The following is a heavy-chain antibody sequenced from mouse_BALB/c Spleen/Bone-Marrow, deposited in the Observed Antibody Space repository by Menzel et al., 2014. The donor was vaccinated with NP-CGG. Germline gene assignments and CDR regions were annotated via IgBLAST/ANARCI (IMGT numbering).Heavy chain of an antibody. CDR2: IYPGDGDT. J-gene: IGHJ4*01. Sequence: VQLQQSGAELARPGASVKLSCKASGYTFTGYWVQWVKQRPGQGLEWIGTIYPGDGDTRYTQKFKGKATLTADKSSSTAYMQLSSLASEDSAVYYCARSNYPYAVDYWGQGTSVTVSS. D-gene: IGHD2-5*01. CDR1: GYTFTGYW. CDR3: ARSNYPYAVDY. V-gene: IGHV1-87*01.